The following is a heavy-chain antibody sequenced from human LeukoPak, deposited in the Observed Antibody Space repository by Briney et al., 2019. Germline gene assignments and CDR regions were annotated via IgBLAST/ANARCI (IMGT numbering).Heavy chain of an antibody. J-gene: IGHJ4*02. CDR1: GGSISSYY. V-gene: IGHV4-59*08. D-gene: IGHD2-21*02. CDR3: ASMVVTAPESYYFDY. Sequence: SETLSLTCTVSGGSISSYYWSWIRQPPGKGLEWIGYIYYSGSTNYNPSLKSRVTISVDTSKNQFSLKLSSVTAADTAVYYCASMVVTAPESYYFDYWGQGTLVTVSS. CDR2: IYYSGST.